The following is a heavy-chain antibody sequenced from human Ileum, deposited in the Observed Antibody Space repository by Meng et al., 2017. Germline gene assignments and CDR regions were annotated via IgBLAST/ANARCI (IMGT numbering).Heavy chain of an antibody. CDR1: GDSISSGNW. V-gene: IGHV4-4*02. Sequence: QVPRRESGPGRVKPSGTLSLTFAVSGDSISSGNWWNWVRQSPGKGLEWIGEIFHGGTTNYNPSLKNRVTLLMDKSKNQFSLQLTSVTAADTAVFYCARGIGDIRVGFDYWGQGILVTVAS. CDR2: IFHGGTT. D-gene: IGHD5-12*01. CDR3: ARGIGDIRVGFDY. J-gene: IGHJ4*02.